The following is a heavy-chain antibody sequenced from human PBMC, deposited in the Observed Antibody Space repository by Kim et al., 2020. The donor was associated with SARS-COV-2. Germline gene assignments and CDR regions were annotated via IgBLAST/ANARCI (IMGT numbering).Heavy chain of an antibody. Sequence: GGSLRLSCAASGFTFSSYAMHWVRQAPGKGLEWVAVISYDGSNKYYADSVKGRFTISRDNSKNTLYLQMNSLRAEDTAVYYCARDSDYYGSGSDYSPPGYWGQGTLVTVSS. CDR1: GFTFSSYA. D-gene: IGHD3-10*01. CDR2: ISYDGSNK. CDR3: ARDSDYYGSGSDYSPPGY. V-gene: IGHV3-30*04. J-gene: IGHJ4*02.